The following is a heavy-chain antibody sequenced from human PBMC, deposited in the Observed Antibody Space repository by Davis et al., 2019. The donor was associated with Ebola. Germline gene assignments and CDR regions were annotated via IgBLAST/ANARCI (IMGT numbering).Heavy chain of an antibody. Sequence: PSETLSLTCTVSGGSISNYYWSWIRQPPGKGLEWIGYIYYSGNTNYNPSLKSRVTISVDTSKSQFSLKLSSVTAADTAVYYCARFPTLSSSSPKYFDSWGQGTLVTVSS. CDR1: GGSISNYY. V-gene: IGHV4-59*08. J-gene: IGHJ4*02. CDR2: IYYSGNT. D-gene: IGHD6-6*01. CDR3: ARFPTLSSSSPKYFDS.